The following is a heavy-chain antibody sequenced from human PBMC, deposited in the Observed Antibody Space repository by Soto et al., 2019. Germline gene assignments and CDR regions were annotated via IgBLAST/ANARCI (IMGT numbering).Heavy chain of an antibody. Sequence: GGSLRLSCAASGFAFYSYAMSWVRQAPGKGPEWVSSINRYGGDKNCADSVKGRFTISRDNSNNVMYLQMNSLRAEDTAVYYCAIAMAGKWHPFDYWGHGTLVTVSS. CDR1: GFAFYSYA. V-gene: IGHV3-23*01. CDR3: AIAMAGKWHPFDY. J-gene: IGHJ4*01. D-gene: IGHD6-19*01. CDR2: INRYGGDK.